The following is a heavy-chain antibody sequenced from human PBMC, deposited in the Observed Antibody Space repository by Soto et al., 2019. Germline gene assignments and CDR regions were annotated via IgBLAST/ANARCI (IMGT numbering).Heavy chain of an antibody. CDR2: IYYSGYT. V-gene: IGHV4-39*01. D-gene: IGHD3-22*01. J-gene: IGHJ5*02. CDR3: ARYKKYYFDTSGGPGWFAP. Sequence: PSETLSLTCTVSGGSISSSTSYWGWIRQPPGRGLEWIGHIYYSGYTYYNPSLKSQVTISVDTSNIQFSLTLNSVTAADTAVFYCARYKKYYFDTSGGPGWFAPWGQGTLVTVSS. CDR1: GGSISSSTSY.